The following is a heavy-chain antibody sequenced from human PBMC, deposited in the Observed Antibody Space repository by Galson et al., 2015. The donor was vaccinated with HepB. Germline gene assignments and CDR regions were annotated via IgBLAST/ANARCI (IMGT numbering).Heavy chain of an antibody. D-gene: IGHD7-27*01. CDR3: ARGPSGLDYYGMDV. J-gene: IGHJ6*02. V-gene: IGHV3-33*08. Sequence: SLRLSCAASGFTFSSYGMHWVRQAPGKGLEWVAVIWYDGSNKYYADSVKGRFTISRDNSKNTLYLQMNSLRAEDTAVYYCARGPSGLDYYGMDVWGQGTTVTVSS. CDR1: GFTFSSYG. CDR2: IWYDGSNK.